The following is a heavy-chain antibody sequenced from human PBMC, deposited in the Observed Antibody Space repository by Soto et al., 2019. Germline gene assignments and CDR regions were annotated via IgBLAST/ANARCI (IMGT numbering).Heavy chain of an antibody. V-gene: IGHV4-31*06. CDR3: ALDYGDSELRADDAFDI. J-gene: IGHJ3*02. CDR2: VYSNGNT. D-gene: IGHD4-17*01. CDR1: DDSPTTNKYA. Sequence: KTSETLSLTCTVSDDSPTTNKYAWTWIRQNPEKGLEWIGYVYSNGNTRSSPSLQSRVSMSVDTSKGHFSLRLSSVTAADTAVYYCALDYGDSELRADDAFDIWGQGTMVTV.